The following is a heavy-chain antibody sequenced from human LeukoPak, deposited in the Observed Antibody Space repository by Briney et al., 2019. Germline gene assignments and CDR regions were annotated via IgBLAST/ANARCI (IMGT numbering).Heavy chain of an antibody. CDR1: GFTFSSYT. Sequence: PGGSLILSCAASGFTFSSYTIHWVRQAPGKGLEWVAVIVYDGSNKYYADSVKGRFAISRDNSKNTLYLQINSLRPDDTAVYYCATERDYGSSFDSWGQGTLVTVSS. CDR3: ATERDYGSSFDS. D-gene: IGHD6-13*01. CDR2: IVYDGSNK. V-gene: IGHV3-30*09. J-gene: IGHJ4*02.